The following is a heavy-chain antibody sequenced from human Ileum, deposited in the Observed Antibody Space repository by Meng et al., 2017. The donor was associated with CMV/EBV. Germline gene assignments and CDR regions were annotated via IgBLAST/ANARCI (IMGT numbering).Heavy chain of an antibody. CDR2: IRSQANNYAT. CDR1: GSSFSGSA. V-gene: IGHV3-73*02. Sequence: ERQVVQFGAGFVHPGGSLNLSCSVSGSSFSGSAIHWVRQAAGKGLEWIAHIRSQANNYATEYLESVKGRFTVYRDDLRNTASLHLNSLKTEDTAIYYCTRGWDIWFGVSWGLGTLVTVSS. D-gene: IGHD3-10*01. J-gene: IGHJ5*02. CDR3: TRGWDIWFGVS.